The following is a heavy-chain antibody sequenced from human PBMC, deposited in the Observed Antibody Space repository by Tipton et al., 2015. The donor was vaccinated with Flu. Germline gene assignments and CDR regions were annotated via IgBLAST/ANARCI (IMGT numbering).Heavy chain of an antibody. V-gene: IGHV4-38-2*01. Sequence: TLSLTCAVSGYSISSGYYWGWIRQPPGKGLEWIGSIYHSGSTYYNPSLKSRVTILVDTSKNQFSLKLSSVTAADTAVYYCARTIVVVSYFDYWGQGTLVTVSS. D-gene: IGHD3-22*01. CDR1: GYSISSGYY. CDR2: IYHSGST. J-gene: IGHJ4*02. CDR3: ARTIVVVSYFDY.